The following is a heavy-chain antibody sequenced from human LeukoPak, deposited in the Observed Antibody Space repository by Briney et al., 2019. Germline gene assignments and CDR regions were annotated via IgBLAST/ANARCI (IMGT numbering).Heavy chain of an antibody. V-gene: IGHV4-34*01. CDR1: GGSFSGYY. Sequence: SETLSLTCAVYGGSFSGYYWSWIRQPPGKGLEWIGEINHSGSTNYNPSLKSRVTISVDTSKNQFSLKLSSVTAADTAVYYCATRGRKGYYYGSGSYSDYWGQGTLVTVSS. CDR2: INHSGST. CDR3: ATRGRKGYYYGSGSYSDY. D-gene: IGHD3-10*01. J-gene: IGHJ4*02.